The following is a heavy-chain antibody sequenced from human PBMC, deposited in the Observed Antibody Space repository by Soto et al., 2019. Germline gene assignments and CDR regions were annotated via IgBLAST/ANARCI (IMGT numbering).Heavy chain of an antibody. CDR1: GYSFTSYW. Sequence: GDSLKISCKGSGYSFTSYWIGWVRQMPGKGLEWMGIIYPGDSGTRYSPSFQGQVTISADKSISTAYLQWSSLKASDTAMYYCARLINDIVVVVAAKEVAFDIWGQGTMVTVSS. CDR3: ARLINDIVVVVAAKEVAFDI. J-gene: IGHJ3*02. V-gene: IGHV5-51*01. D-gene: IGHD2-15*01. CDR2: IYPGDSGT.